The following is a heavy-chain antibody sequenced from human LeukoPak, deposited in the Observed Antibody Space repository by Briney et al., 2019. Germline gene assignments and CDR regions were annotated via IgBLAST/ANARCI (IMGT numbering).Heavy chain of an antibody. Sequence: SETLSLTCTVSGGSISSYYWSWIRQPPGKGLEWIGSIYYSGSTYYNPSLKSRVTISVDTSKNQFSLKLSSVTAADTAVYYCARGGFYDFWSGYYVAVDYWGQGTLVTVSS. J-gene: IGHJ4*02. CDR3: ARGGFYDFWSGYYVAVDY. D-gene: IGHD3-3*01. CDR1: GGSISSYY. CDR2: IYYSGST. V-gene: IGHV4-39*07.